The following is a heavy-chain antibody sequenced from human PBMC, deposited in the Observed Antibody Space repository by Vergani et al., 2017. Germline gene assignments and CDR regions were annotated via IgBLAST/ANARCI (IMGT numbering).Heavy chain of an antibody. D-gene: IGHD6-13*01. V-gene: IGHV4-31*03. CDR2: INHSGST. Sequence: QVQLQESGPGLVKPSQTLSLTCTVSGGSISSGGYYWSWIRQPPGKGLEWIGEINHSGSTNYNPSLKSRVTISVDTSKNQFSLKLSSVTAADTAVYYCARGQQLVKGRYYYGMDVWGQGTTVTVSS. CDR1: GGSISSGGYY. CDR3: ARGQQLVKGRYYYGMDV. J-gene: IGHJ6*02.